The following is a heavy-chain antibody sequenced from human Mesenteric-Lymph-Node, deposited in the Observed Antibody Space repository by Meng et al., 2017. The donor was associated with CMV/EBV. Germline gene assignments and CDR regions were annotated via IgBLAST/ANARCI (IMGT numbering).Heavy chain of an antibody. D-gene: IGHD6-13*01. V-gene: IGHV3-30*02. Sequence: GESLKISCAASGFTFSSYGMHWVRQAPGKGLEWVAFIRYDGSNKYYADSVKGRFTISRDNSKNTLYLQMNSLRAEDTAVYYCARDYPRSSTWGSWGQGTLVTVSS. CDR1: GFTFSSYG. CDR2: IRYDGSNK. J-gene: IGHJ5*02. CDR3: ARDYPRSSTWGS.